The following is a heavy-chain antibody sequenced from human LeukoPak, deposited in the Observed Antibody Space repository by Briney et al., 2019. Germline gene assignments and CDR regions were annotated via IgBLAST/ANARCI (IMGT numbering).Heavy chain of an antibody. CDR3: AKVPGPYYDSSGYHMHY. Sequence: GGSLRLSCAASEFTFSNHWMHWVRQAPGKGLEWVALIWYDGSNKFYADSVKGRFTISRDNSKNTLYLQMNSLRAEDSAVYYCAKVPGPYYDSSGYHMHYWGQGTLVTVSS. CDR1: EFTFSNHW. V-gene: IGHV3-33*06. CDR2: IWYDGSNK. J-gene: IGHJ4*02. D-gene: IGHD3-22*01.